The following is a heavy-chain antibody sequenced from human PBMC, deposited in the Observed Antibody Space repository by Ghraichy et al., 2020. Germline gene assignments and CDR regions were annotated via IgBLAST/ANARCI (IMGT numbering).Heavy chain of an antibody. CDR3: AREVGATGWHYFDY. V-gene: IGHV3-21*01. CDR2: ISSRSSYI. J-gene: IGHJ4*02. Sequence: LSLTCAASGFTFSSYSMNWVRQAPGKGLEWVSSISSRSSYIYYADSVKGRFTISRDNAKNSLYLQMNSLRAEDTAVYYCAREVGATGWHYFDYWGQGTLVTVSS. CDR1: GFTFSSYS. D-gene: IGHD1-26*01.